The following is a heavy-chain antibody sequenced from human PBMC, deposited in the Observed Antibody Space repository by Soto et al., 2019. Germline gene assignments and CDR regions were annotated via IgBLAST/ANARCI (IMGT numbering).Heavy chain of an antibody. CDR3: ARDGEGY. CDR2: INTDGSET. Sequence: EVQLVESGGGLVQPGGSLRLSCAASGFTFSSYWMHWVRQVPGKGLVWVSRINTDGSETNYADSVKGRFTVSRDNAKKTQYLQMNSLRAEDTAVYYCARDGEGYWGQGTLVTVSS. D-gene: IGHD2-21*01. V-gene: IGHV3-74*01. CDR1: GFTFSSYW. J-gene: IGHJ4*02.